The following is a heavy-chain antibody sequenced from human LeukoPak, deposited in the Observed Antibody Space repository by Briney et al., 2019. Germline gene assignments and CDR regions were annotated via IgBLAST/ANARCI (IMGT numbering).Heavy chain of an antibody. D-gene: IGHD6-19*01. CDR1: GGSFSGYY. J-gene: IGHJ4*01. V-gene: IGHV4-34*01. CDR2: INHRGST. Sequence: SETLSLTCAVYGGSFSGYYWSRIRQPPGKGLEWIGEINHRGSTSYNPSLKSRLTISKDKFKNQFSLKLTSVTVADTAVYFCARVKAVAGTLPHLLDYWGQGTLVTVSS. CDR3: ARVKAVAGTLPHLLDY.